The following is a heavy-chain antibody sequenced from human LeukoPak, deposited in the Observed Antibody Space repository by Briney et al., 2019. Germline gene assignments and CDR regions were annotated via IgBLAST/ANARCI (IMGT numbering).Heavy chain of an antibody. CDR3: ARDRPGRYDFWSGYSDY. Sequence: SETLSLTCAVYGGSFSGYYWSWIRQPPGKGLEWIGEINHSGSTNYNPSLKSRVTISVDTSKNQFSLKLSSVTAADTAVYYCARDRPGRYDFWSGYSDYWGQGTLVTVSS. CDR1: GGSFSGYY. J-gene: IGHJ4*02. D-gene: IGHD3-3*01. V-gene: IGHV4-34*01. CDR2: INHSGST.